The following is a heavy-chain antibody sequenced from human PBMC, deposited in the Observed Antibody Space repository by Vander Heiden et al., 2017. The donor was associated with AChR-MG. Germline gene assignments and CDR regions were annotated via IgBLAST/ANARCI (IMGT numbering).Heavy chain of an antibody. Sequence: EVQLLESGGGLVQPGGSLRLSCAASGFTFSSYAMSWVRQAPGKGLEWVSAISGSGGSTYYADSVKGRFTISRDNSKNTLYLQMNSLRAEDTAVYYCAKDLFTTVTTYDAFDIWGQGTMVTVSS. CDR2: ISGSGGST. D-gene: IGHD4-17*01. J-gene: IGHJ3*02. V-gene: IGHV3-23*01. CDR1: GFTFSSYA. CDR3: AKDLFTTVTTYDAFDI.